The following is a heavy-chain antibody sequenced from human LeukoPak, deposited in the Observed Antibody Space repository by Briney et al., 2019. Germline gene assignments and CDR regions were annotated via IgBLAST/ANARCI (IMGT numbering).Heavy chain of an antibody. CDR1: GFTFSNYA. CDR2: ISGGADST. D-gene: IGHD2-2*01. CDR3: AKDRSSTTSCSNY. J-gene: IGHJ4*02. Sequence: PGGSLRLSCAASGFTFSNYAMSWVRQAPGKGLEWVSAISGGADSTYYADSVKGRFTVSRDNSKNTLYLQMNSLRAEDTAVYYCAKDRSSTTSCSNYWGQGTLVTVSS. V-gene: IGHV3-23*01.